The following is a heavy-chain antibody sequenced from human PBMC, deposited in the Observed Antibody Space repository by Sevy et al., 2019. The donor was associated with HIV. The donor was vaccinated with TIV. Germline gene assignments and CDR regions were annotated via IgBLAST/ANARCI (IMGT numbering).Heavy chain of an antibody. CDR2: ISSSGSTI. CDR3: AGRITMIVGVWGAFDI. CDR1: GFTFSSYE. V-gene: IGHV3-48*03. D-gene: IGHD3-22*01. Sequence: GGSLRLSCAASGFTFSSYEMNWVRQAPGKGLEWVSYISSSGSTIYYADSVKGRFTISRDNAKNSLYLQMNSLRAEDTAVYYCAGRITMIVGVWGAFDIWGQGTMVTVSS. J-gene: IGHJ3*02.